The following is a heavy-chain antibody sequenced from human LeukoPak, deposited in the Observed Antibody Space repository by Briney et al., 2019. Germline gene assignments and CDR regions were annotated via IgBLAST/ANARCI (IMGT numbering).Heavy chain of an antibody. V-gene: IGHV4-59*08. J-gene: IGHJ6*02. Sequence: SETLSLTCTASGVSISSYYWSWVRQPPGKGLEWIGYIYYSGSTNYNPSLKSRVTMSVDTSKNQFSLKLSSVTAADTAVYYCARQGWPTTYYYYYYGMDVWGQGTTVTVSS. CDR1: GVSISSYY. D-gene: IGHD5-24*01. CDR3: ARQGWPTTYYYYYYGMDV. CDR2: IYYSGST.